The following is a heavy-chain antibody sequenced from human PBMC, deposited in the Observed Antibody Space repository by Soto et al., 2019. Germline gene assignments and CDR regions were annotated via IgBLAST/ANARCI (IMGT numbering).Heavy chain of an antibody. CDR1: GGSFSGYY. CDR2: INHSGST. V-gene: IGHV4-34*01. CDR3: ARGVNYYDSSGYYGNAFDI. J-gene: IGHJ3*02. Sequence: SETLSLTCAVYGGSFSGYYWSWIRQPPWKGLEWIGEINHSGSTNYNPSLKSRVTISVDTSKNQFSLKPSSVTAADTAVYYCARGVNYYDSSGYYGNAFDIWGQGTMVTVSS. D-gene: IGHD3-22*01.